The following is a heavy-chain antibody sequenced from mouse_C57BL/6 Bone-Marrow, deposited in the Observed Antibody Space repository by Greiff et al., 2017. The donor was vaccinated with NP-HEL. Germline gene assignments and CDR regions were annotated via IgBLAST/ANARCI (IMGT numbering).Heavy chain of an antibody. J-gene: IGHJ3*01. CDR1: GYTFTSYW. Sequence: VQLQQPGAELVRPGTSVKLSCKASGYTFTSYWMHWVKQRPGQGLEWIGVIDPSDSYTNYNQKFKGKATLTVDTSSSTAYMQISSLTSEDSTFYYCASVSPMVKWFAYWGQGTLVTVSA. CDR2: IDPSDSYT. CDR3: ASVSPMVKWFAY. V-gene: IGHV1-59*01. D-gene: IGHD2-2*01.